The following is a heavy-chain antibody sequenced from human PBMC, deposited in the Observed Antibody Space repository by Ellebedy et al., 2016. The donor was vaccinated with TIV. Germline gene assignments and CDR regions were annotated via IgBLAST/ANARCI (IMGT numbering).Heavy chain of an antibody. Sequence: SVKVSXXASGGTFSSYAISWVRQAPGQGLEWMGGIIPIFGTANYAQKFQGRVTITADESTSTAYMELSSLRSEDTAVYYCVSTGTPVSGNYYYGMDVWGQGTTVTVSS. CDR2: IIPIFGTA. CDR3: VSTGTPVSGNYYYGMDV. CDR1: GGTFSSYA. J-gene: IGHJ6*02. V-gene: IGHV1-69*13. D-gene: IGHD1-14*01.